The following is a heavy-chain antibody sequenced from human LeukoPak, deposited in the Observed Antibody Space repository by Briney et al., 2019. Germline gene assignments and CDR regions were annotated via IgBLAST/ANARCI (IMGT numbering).Heavy chain of an antibody. V-gene: IGHV4-39*01. D-gene: IGHD3-16*01. CDR3: ASYLGDGFDY. Sequence: SETLSLTCTVSGGSISSSRYYWGWIRQPPGKGLEWIGSIYYSGSTYYNPSLKSRVTISVDTSKNQFSLKLSSVTAADTAVYYCASYLGDGFDYWGQGTLVTVSS. CDR1: GGSISSSRYY. CDR2: IYYSGST. J-gene: IGHJ4*02.